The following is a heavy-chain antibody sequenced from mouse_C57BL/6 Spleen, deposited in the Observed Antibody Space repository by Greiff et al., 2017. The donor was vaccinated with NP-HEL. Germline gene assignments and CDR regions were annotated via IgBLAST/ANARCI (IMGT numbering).Heavy chain of an antibody. J-gene: IGHJ2*01. D-gene: IGHD1-1*01. CDR3: ARQVDYYGSSFDY. CDR1: GFTFSDYG. Sequence: EVQRVESGGGLVKPGGSLKLSCAASGFTFSDYGMHWVRQAPEKGLEWVAYISSGSSTIYYADTVKGRFTISRDNAKNTLFLQMTSLRSEDTAMYYCARQVDYYGSSFDYWGQGTTLTVSS. CDR2: ISSGSSTI. V-gene: IGHV5-17*01.